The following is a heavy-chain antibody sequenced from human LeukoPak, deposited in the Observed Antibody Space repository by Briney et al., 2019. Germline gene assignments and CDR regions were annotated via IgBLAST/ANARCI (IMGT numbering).Heavy chain of an antibody. CDR3: ARHPPYFSNLDY. CDR2: IYYSGST. CDR1: GGSISSTSYY. J-gene: IGHJ4*02. D-gene: IGHD1-14*01. V-gene: IGHV4-39*01. Sequence: PSETLSLTCTVSGGSISSTSYYWGWIRQPPGKGLEWIGSIYYSGSTYYNPSLESRVTISVDTSKKQFSLKLSSVTAADTAVYYCARHPPYFSNLDYWGQGTLVTVSS.